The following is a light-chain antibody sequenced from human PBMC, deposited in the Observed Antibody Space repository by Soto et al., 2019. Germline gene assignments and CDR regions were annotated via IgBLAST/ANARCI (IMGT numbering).Light chain of an antibody. CDR2: SHN. V-gene: IGLV1-44*01. Sequence: QSVLTQPPSASGSPGQRVTIYCSGSSSNIGSNTVNCYQQLPGTAAQHLIYSHNQRPSGVPNRFSVSKSGTSASLAISGLQSEDEADYYCATWDDSLDGYVFGSGTKLTVL. CDR3: ATWDDSLDGYV. CDR1: SSNIGSNT. J-gene: IGLJ1*01.